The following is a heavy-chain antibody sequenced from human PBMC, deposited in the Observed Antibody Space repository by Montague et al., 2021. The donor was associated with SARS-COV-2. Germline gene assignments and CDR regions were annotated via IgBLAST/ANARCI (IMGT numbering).Heavy chain of an antibody. CDR2: IYDSGSA. Sequence: SETLSLTCTVSVGSISNYYWTWIRQPPGKGLEWIGYIYDSGSANCNPSLKSRSTISVDTSNNQISLRLSSVTAADTAVYHCARAYCGGDCHVGPWGQGILVTVSS. D-gene: IGHD2-21*02. CDR3: ARAYCGGDCHVGP. J-gene: IGHJ5*02. V-gene: IGHV4-59*01. CDR1: VGSISNYY.